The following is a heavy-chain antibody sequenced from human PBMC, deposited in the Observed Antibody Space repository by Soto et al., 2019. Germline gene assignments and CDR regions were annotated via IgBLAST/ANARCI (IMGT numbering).Heavy chain of an antibody. D-gene: IGHD4-4*01. CDR3: AKDRGPHDYSLYFFDY. V-gene: IGHV3-23*01. J-gene: IGHJ4*02. CDR1: GFTFSSYS. CDR2: ISGTGGST. Sequence: GGSLRLSCAASGFTFSSYSMNWVRQAPGKGLEWVSAISGTGGSTNYADSVKGRFTISRDNSKNMLYLQMNSLRAEDTALYYCAKDRGPHDYSLYFFDYWGQGILVTVSS.